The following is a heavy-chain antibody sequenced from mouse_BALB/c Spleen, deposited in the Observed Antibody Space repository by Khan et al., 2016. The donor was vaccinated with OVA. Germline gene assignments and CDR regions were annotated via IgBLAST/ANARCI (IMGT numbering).Heavy chain of an antibody. J-gene: IGHJ3*01. D-gene: IGHD2-4*01. V-gene: IGHV2-9*02. CDR3: ARADDYDVGGFAY. Sequence: QVQLKESGPGLVAPSQSLSITCTVSGFSLSNYGIPWVRQPPGKGLEWLGVIWTGGITNYNSALMSRLSISKDNSTSQVFLKMNRLQTDDTAIYYRARADDYDVGGFAYWGQGTLVTVSA. CDR1: GFSLSNYG. CDR2: IWTGGIT.